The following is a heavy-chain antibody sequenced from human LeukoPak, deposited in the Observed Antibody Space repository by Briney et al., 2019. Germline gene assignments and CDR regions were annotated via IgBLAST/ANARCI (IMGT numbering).Heavy chain of an antibody. Sequence: GGTLRLSCAASGFTFSSYGMSWVRQAPGKGLEWVSAISGSGGSAYYADSVKGRFTISRDNSKNTLYLQMNSLRAEDTAVYYCAKDDTVIVDVWGKGTTVTISS. CDR2: ISGSGGSA. CDR1: GFTFSSYG. J-gene: IGHJ6*04. CDR3: AKDDTVIVDV. D-gene: IGHD3-16*02. V-gene: IGHV3-23*01.